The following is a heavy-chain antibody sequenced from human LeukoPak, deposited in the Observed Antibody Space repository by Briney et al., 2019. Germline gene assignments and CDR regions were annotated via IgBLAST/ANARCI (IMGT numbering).Heavy chain of an antibody. CDR2: SSGSGGST. Sequence: GGLLRSSCGALDITFSSSAMGWVRKAPGKGLEWVSASSGSGGSTYYADSVKGRFTISRDNSKNTLYLQMNSLRAEDTAVYYSAKGPYDLGIYYGMDVWGQGTTVTV. CDR1: DITFSSSA. J-gene: IGHJ6*02. D-gene: IGHD3-10*01. CDR3: AKGPYDLGIYYGMDV. V-gene: IGHV3-23*01.